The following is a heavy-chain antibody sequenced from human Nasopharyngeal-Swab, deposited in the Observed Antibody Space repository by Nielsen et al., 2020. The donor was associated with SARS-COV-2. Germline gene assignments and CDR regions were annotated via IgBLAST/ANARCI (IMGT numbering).Heavy chain of an antibody. D-gene: IGHD6-19*01. Sequence: ASVKVSCKAAGYTFTSYGISWVRQAPGQGLEWMGWISAYNGNTNDAQKLQGRVTMTTDTSTSTAYMELRSLRADDTAVYYCARVNVRGWYLDYWGQGTLVTVSS. CDR1: GYTFTSYG. J-gene: IGHJ4*02. CDR3: ARVNVRGWYLDY. CDR2: ISAYNGNT. V-gene: IGHV1-18*04.